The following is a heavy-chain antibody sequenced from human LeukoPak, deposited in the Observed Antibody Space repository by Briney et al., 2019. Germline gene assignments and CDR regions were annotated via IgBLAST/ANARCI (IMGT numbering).Heavy chain of an antibody. CDR1: GFTFSDYG. V-gene: IGHV3-30*02. Sequence: PGGSLRLSCAASGFTFSDYGMHWVRQAPGKGLEWVAFIRNDGSTKYYGDSVKGRFTISRDNSKNTLYLQMISLRAEDTAVYHCAKVDRSSWGLFGNWGQGTLVTVSS. D-gene: IGHD6-13*01. CDR3: AKVDRSSWGLFGN. CDR2: IRNDGSTK. J-gene: IGHJ4*02.